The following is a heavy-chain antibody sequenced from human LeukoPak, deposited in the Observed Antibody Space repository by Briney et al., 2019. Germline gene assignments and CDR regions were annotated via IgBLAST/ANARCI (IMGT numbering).Heavy chain of an antibody. J-gene: IGHJ4*02. CDR3: AKDSAIVVVPAAIGDY. Sequence: GGSLRLSCAASGFTFSSYAMSWVRQAPGKGLEWVSAISGSGGSTYYADSVKGRFTISRDHSKNTLYLQMNSLRAEDTAVYYCAKDSAIVVVPAAIGDYWGQGTLVTVSS. CDR2: ISGSGGST. V-gene: IGHV3-23*01. CDR1: GFTFSSYA. D-gene: IGHD2-2*02.